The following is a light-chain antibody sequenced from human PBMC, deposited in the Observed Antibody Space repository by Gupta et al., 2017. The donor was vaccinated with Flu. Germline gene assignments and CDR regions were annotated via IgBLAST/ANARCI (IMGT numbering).Light chain of an antibody. CDR1: STNIDKGY. CDR3: GTWDDSLGSYV. J-gene: IGLJ1*01. Sequence: NVALSCSGSSTNIDKGYVNWYQYVPGKAPKLVITDNDRRPAGVADRFSGSKFGTSASLDITGLQTGDEADYYCGTWDDSLGSYVFGHGTKVTVL. V-gene: IGLV1-51*01. CDR2: DND.